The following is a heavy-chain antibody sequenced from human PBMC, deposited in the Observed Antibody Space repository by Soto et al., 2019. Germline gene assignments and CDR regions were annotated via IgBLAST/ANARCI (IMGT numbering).Heavy chain of an antibody. J-gene: IGHJ6*02. CDR2: INAGNGNT. CDR1: GYTFTSYA. CDR3: ARAVAGQSNYYYYGMDV. V-gene: IGHV1-3*01. D-gene: IGHD6-19*01. Sequence: ASVKVSCKASGYTFTSYAMHWVRQAPGQRLEWMGWINAGNGNTKYSQKFQGRVTITRDTSASTAYMELSSLRSEDTAVYYCARAVAGQSNYYYYGMDVWGQGTTVTVSS.